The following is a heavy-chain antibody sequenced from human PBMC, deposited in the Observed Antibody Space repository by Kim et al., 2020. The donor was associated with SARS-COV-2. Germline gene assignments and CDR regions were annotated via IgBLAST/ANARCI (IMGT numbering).Heavy chain of an antibody. CDR3: ARHIGGSSEFDP. J-gene: IGHJ5*02. Sequence: SETLSLTCSVSGGSISTNNYYWGWIRQPPGKGLEWIGSISYSGTTFYSPSLKSRVTISVDTSKNQFSLKLTSVTAADTAVYYCARHIGGSSEFDPWGQGT. D-gene: IGHD6-6*01. CDR2: ISYSGTT. V-gene: IGHV4-39*01. CDR1: GGSISTNNYY.